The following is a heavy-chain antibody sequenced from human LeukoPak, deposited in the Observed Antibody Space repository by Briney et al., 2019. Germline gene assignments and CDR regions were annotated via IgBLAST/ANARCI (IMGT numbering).Heavy chain of an antibody. CDR2: INPNSGGT. CDR3: ARGSPPDYYYGMDV. CDR1: GYTFTGYY. J-gene: IGHJ6*02. V-gene: IGHV1-2*02. Sequence: GASVKVSCKASGYTFTGYYMHWVRQAPGQGLEWMGWINPNSGGTNYAQKFQGRVTMTRDTSISTAYMELSRLRSDDTAMYYCARGSPPDYYYGMDVWGQGTTVTVSS.